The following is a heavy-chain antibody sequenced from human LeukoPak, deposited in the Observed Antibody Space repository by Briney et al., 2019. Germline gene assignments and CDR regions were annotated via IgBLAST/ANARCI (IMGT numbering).Heavy chain of an antibody. Sequence: PGGSLRLSCAASGFTFSSYEMNWVRQAPGKGLEWVTYISSSGSTIYYADSVKGRFTISRDNAKNSLYLQMNSLRAEDTAVYYCARDGYSGSYANWFDPWGQGTLVTVSS. V-gene: IGHV3-48*03. J-gene: IGHJ5*02. D-gene: IGHD1-26*01. CDR2: ISSSGSTI. CDR3: ARDGYSGSYANWFDP. CDR1: GFTFSSYE.